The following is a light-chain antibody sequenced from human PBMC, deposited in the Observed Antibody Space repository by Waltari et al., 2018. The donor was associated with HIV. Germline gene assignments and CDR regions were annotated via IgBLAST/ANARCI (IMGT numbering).Light chain of an antibody. Sequence: QSALTQPASVSGSPGQSITISCTGTSSDLRFYNSFPWYQHHPGNAPKVIIYQVSNRTAPDSIRYSGSRSPNTASPTISGREAEDEVVYFCASFISSSSPEFGGGTKVTVL. CDR1: SSDLRFYNS. CDR3: ASFISSSSPE. CDR2: QVS. J-gene: IGLJ3*02. V-gene: IGLV2-14*01.